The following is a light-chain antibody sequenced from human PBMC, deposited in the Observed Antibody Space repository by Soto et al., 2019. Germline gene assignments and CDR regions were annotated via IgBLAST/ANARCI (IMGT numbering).Light chain of an antibody. CDR3: QVWDSISDHFV. V-gene: IGLV3-21*02. Sequence: SYELTQPPSVSVAPGQTARISCGGNNIGSKSVHWFQQKPGQAHVLVVYDDNDRPSGIPERFSGSNSGNTATLTISRVEAGDEADYYCQVWDSISDHFVFGTGTKLTVL. CDR1: NIGSKS. CDR2: DDN. J-gene: IGLJ1*01.